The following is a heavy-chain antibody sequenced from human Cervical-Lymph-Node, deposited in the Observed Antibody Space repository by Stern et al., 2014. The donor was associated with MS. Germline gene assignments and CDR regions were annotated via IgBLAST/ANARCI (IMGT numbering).Heavy chain of an antibody. J-gene: IGHJ4*02. CDR2: LYPGDSET. D-gene: IGHD1-14*01. CDR3: ARQTTAWASDV. V-gene: IGHV5-51*01. CDR1: GFKFSIYW. Sequence: EVQLVESGAELIRPGESLKISCKGSGFKFSIYWIAWVRQMPGQGLEWMGILYPGDSETRYSPSFQGQVTMSADKSTSTAYLQWSSLNASDTAMYFCARQTTAWASDVWGQGTLVTVSS.